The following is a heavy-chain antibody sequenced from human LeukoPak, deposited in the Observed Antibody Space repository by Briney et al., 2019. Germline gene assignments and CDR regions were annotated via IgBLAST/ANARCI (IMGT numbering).Heavy chain of an antibody. CDR3: AKVDGLVVVTASIPYYYYGMDV. V-gene: IGHV3-33*06. D-gene: IGHD2-21*02. Sequence: PGGSLRLSCAASGFTFSSYGMHWVRQAPGKGLEWVAVIWYDGSNKYYADSVKGRFTISRDNSKNTLYLQMNSLRAEDTAVYYCAKVDGLVVVTASIPYYYYGMDVWGQGTTVTVSS. CDR1: GFTFSSYG. J-gene: IGHJ6*02. CDR2: IWYDGSNK.